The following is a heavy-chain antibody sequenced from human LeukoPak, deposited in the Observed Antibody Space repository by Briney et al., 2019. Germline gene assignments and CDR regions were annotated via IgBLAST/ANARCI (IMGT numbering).Heavy chain of an antibody. Sequence: GGSLRLSCAASGFIFNKHAMSWVRQAPGKGLEWVSGLSGSGGSTDYADSVKGRFTISRDNSKNTLYLQMNSLRAEDTAVYYCARDLGYYYDSSGYRGDFQHWGQGTLVTVSS. CDR3: ARDLGYYYDSSGYRGDFQH. CDR2: LSGSGGST. V-gene: IGHV3-23*01. D-gene: IGHD3-22*01. CDR1: GFIFNKHA. J-gene: IGHJ1*01.